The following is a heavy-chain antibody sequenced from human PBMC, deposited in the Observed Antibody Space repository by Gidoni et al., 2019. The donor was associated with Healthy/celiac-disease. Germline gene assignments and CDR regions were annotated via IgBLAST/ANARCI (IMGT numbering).Heavy chain of an antibody. CDR2: IYYSGST. Sequence: QLQLQESGPGLVKPSETLSLTCTVSGGSISSSSYYWGWIRQPPGKGLEWIGSIYYSGSTYYNPSLKSRVTISVDTSKNQFSLKLSSVTAADTAVYYCARADFWSGYYLLPENDDMDVWGQGTTATVSS. J-gene: IGHJ6*02. CDR1: GGSISSSSYY. CDR3: ARADFWSGYYLLPENDDMDV. V-gene: IGHV4-39*07. D-gene: IGHD3-3*01.